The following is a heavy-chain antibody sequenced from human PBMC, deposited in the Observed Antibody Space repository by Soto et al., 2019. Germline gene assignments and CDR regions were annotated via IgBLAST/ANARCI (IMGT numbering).Heavy chain of an antibody. Sequence: ASVKVSCKASGYIFSTYAMHWVRQAPGQRLEWMGWINADNGNTKYSQRFQGRVTITRDTSASTAYMELSSLRSEDTAVYYCARDISTHYSGSCLSWFDPWGQGTLVTVSS. CDR2: INADNGNT. V-gene: IGHV1-3*01. CDR3: ARDISTHYSGSCLSWFDP. D-gene: IGHD1-26*01. J-gene: IGHJ5*02. CDR1: GYIFSTYA.